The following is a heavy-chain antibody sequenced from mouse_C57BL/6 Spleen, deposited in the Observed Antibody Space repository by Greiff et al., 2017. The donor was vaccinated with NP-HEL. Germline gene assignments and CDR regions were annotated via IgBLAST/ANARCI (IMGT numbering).Heavy chain of an antibody. D-gene: IGHD2-3*01. J-gene: IGHJ3*01. CDR3: ARGGYYVWFAY. CDR2: IDPSDSYT. Sequence: QVQLKQPGAELVKPGASVKLSCKASGYTFTSYWMQWVKQRPGQGLEWIGEIDPSDSYTNYNQKFKGKATLTVDTSSSTAYMQLSSLTSEDSAVYYCARGGYYVWFAYWGQGTLVTVSA. CDR1: GYTFTSYW. V-gene: IGHV1-50*01.